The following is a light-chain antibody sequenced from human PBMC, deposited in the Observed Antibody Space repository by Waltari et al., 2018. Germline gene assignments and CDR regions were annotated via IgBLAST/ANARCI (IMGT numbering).Light chain of an antibody. CDR1: NIGSYR. CDR3: QVWHPDIDPGV. V-gene: IGLV3-21*04. J-gene: IGLJ1*01. CDR2: YDS. Sequence: SYVLTQPPSVSVAPGETARITCGGDNIGSYRVNWYQQKPRQAPVLVIFYDSDRPSGIPARFSGSNSGNTATLTITSVEAGDEARYYCQVWHPDIDPGVFGTGTEVTVL.